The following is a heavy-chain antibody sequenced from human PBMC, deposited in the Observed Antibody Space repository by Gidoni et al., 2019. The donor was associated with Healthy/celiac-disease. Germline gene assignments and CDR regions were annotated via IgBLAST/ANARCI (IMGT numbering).Heavy chain of an antibody. J-gene: IGHJ4*02. CDR3: ARDMLWDSWGFDY. D-gene: IGHD2-8*01. CDR1: GFTFSSYG. V-gene: IGHV3-33*01. Sequence: QVQLVESGGGVVQPGRSLRLSCAASGFTFSSYGMHWVRQAPGKGLGWVAVIWYDGSNKYYADSVKGRFTISRDNSKNTLYLQMNSLRAEDTAVYYCARDMLWDSWGFDYWGQGTLVTVSS. CDR2: IWYDGSNK.